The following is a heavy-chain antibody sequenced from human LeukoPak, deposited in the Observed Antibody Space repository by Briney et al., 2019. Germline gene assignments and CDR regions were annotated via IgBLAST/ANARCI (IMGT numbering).Heavy chain of an antibody. V-gene: IGHV4-38-2*02. CDR3: ARDSPEIVVVTQATEPFDY. D-gene: IGHD3-22*01. CDR2: VYHSGST. Sequence: PSETLSLTCTVSGYSISSGYYWGWIRQPPGKGLEWIGNVYHSGSTYYNPSLKSRVTISVDTSKNQFSLKLSSVTAADTAVYYCARDSPEIVVVTQATEPFDYWGQGTLVTVSS. J-gene: IGHJ4*02. CDR1: GYSISSGYY.